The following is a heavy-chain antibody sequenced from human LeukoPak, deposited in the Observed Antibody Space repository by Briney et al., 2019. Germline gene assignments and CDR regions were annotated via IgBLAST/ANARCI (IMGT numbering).Heavy chain of an antibody. V-gene: IGHV1-8*01. D-gene: IGHD6-13*01. J-gene: IGHJ4*02. CDR3: ASPLIAAAGTVY. CDR2: MNPNSGNT. Sequence: GASVKVSCKASGYTFTSYDINWVRQATGQGLEWMGWMNPNSGNTGYAQKFQGRVTMTRNTSTSTAYMELSSLRSEDTAVYYCASPLIAAAGTVYWGQGTLVTVSS. CDR1: GYTFTSYD.